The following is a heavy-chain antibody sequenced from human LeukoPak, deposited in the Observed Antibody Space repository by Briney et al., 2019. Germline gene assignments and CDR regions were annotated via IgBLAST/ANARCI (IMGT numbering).Heavy chain of an antibody. CDR2: IRNSGGST. J-gene: IGHJ4*02. CDR3: AKGPRDDILTGPPGRGAFDY. CDR1: GFNFNNYV. V-gene: IGHV3-23*01. D-gene: IGHD3-9*01. Sequence: GGSLRLSCAASGFNFNNYVMSWVRQAPGKGLEWVSGIRNSGGSTYYADSVKGRFTISRDNSKNTLYLQMNGLRAEDTALYYCAKGPRDDILTGPPGRGAFDYWGQGTLVTVSS.